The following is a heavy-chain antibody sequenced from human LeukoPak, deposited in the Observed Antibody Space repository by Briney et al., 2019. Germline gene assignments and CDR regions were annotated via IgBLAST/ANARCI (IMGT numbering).Heavy chain of an antibody. Sequence: GGSLRLSCAASGFTFSSYSMNWVRQAPGKGLEWVSAISDSGGKTYYADSMKGRFTISRDNSKNTLYLQMNSLRAEDTAVYYCAKHGSGRYFDYWGQGTLVTVSS. J-gene: IGHJ4*02. CDR3: AKHGSGRYFDY. D-gene: IGHD6-19*01. CDR2: ISDSGGKT. CDR1: GFTFSSYS. V-gene: IGHV3-23*01.